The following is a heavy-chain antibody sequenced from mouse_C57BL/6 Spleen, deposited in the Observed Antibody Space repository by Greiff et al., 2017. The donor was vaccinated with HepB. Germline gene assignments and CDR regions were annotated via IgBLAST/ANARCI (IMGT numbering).Heavy chain of an antibody. D-gene: IGHD1-1*01. CDR1: GFTFSDYG. CDR3: AKEYYGSPLNFDV. Sequence: EVKLVESGGGLVQPGGSLKLSCAASGFTFSDYGMAWVRQAPRKGPEWVAFISNLAYSIYYADTVTGRFTISRENAKNTLYLEMSSLRSEDTAMYYCAKEYYGSPLNFDVWGTGTTVTVSS. CDR2: ISNLAYSI. J-gene: IGHJ1*03. V-gene: IGHV5-15*01.